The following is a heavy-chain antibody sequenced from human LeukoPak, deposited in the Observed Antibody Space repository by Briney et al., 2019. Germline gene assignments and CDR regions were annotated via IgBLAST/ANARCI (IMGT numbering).Heavy chain of an antibody. CDR3: ARRIFDY. CDR1: GFTFSSYG. V-gene: IGHV3-7*01. Sequence: TGGSLRLSCAASGFTFSSYGMHWVRQAPGKGLEWVANIKQDGSEKYYVDSVKGRFTISRDNAKNSLYLQMNSLRAEDTAEYYCARRIFDYWGQGTLVTVSS. CDR2: IKQDGSEK. J-gene: IGHJ4*02. D-gene: IGHD2-15*01.